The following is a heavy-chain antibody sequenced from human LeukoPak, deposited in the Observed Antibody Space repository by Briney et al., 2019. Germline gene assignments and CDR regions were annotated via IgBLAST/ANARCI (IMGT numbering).Heavy chain of an antibody. J-gene: IGHJ6*02. CDR1: GFTFSSYG. V-gene: IGHV3-33*01. D-gene: IGHD5-18*01. CDR2: IWYDGRNK. Sequence: GSLRLSCAASGFTFSSYGIHWVRQAPGKGLEWVAVIWYDGRNKFYADSLKGRFTISRDNAKNSLYLQMNSLRAEDTAVYYCARDRGYSYGHYGMDVWGQGTTVTVSS. CDR3: ARDRGYSYGHYGMDV.